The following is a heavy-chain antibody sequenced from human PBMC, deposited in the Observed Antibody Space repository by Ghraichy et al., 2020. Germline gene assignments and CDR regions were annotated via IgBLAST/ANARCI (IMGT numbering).Heavy chain of an antibody. D-gene: IGHD5-24*01. CDR3: ARGRRRWLQLRWFDP. CDR2: IYYSGST. J-gene: IGHJ5*02. V-gene: IGHV4-61*01. Sequence: TLSLTCTVSGGSVSSGSYYWSWIRQPPGKGLEWIGYIYYSGSTNYNPSLKSRVTISVDTSKNQFSLKLSSVTAADTAVYYCARGRRRWLQLRWFDPWGQGTLVTVSS. CDR1: GGSVSSGSYY.